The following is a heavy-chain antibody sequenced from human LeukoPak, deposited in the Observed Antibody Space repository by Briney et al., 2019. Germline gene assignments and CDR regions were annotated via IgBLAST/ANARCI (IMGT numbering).Heavy chain of an antibody. CDR2: IYSSGST. CDR3: ARDPYGDYEVTAFDI. CDR1: GGSISSYY. D-gene: IGHD4-17*01. Sequence: SETLSLTCTVSGGSISSYYWSWIRQPAGKGLEWIGRIYSSGSTDYNPSLKSRVTISVDTSKNQFSLKLTSVTAADTAVYFCARDPYGDYEVTAFDIWGQGTMVTVSS. V-gene: IGHV4-4*07. J-gene: IGHJ3*02.